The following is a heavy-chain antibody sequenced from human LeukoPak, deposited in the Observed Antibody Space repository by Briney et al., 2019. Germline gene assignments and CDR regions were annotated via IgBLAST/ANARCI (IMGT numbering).Heavy chain of an antibody. CDR2: IYSSGST. CDR3: ARVGYYYDSSGYYTPAEYFQH. D-gene: IGHD3-22*01. Sequence: SETLSLTCTVSGGSISSYYWSWIRQPPGKGLEWIGYIYSSGSTNYNPSLKSRVTISVDTSKNQFSLKLSSVTAADTAVYYCARVGYYYDSSGYYTPAEYFQHWGQGTLVTVSS. J-gene: IGHJ1*01. V-gene: IGHV4-59*01. CDR1: GGSISSYY.